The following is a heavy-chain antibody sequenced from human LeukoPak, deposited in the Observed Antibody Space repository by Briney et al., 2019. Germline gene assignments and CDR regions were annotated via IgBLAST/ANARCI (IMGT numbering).Heavy chain of an antibody. CDR3: ASSGWYSTPNWFDP. D-gene: IGHD6-19*01. Sequence: GGSLRLSCAASGFYVGRYWMSWVRQAPGEGLEWVANIKQDESEKDYVDSVKGRFTISRDNAKNSLYLQMNSLRPEDTALYYCASSGWYSTPNWFDPWGQGTLVIVSS. CDR1: GFYVGRYW. CDR2: IKQDESEK. V-gene: IGHV3-7*03. J-gene: IGHJ5*02.